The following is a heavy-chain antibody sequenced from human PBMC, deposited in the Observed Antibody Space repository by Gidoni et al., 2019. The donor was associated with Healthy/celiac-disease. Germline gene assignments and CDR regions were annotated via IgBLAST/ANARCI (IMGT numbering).Heavy chain of an antibody. CDR2: ISYDGSNK. CDR3: ARDVDSSGWYVRGLDY. Sequence: QVQLVESGGGVVQPGRSLRPSCAASGFTFSSYAMHWVRQAPGKGLEWVAVISYDGSNKYYADSVKGRFTISRDNSKNTLYLQMNSLRAEDTAVYYCARDVDSSGWYVRGLDYWGQGTLVTVSS. V-gene: IGHV3-30-3*01. J-gene: IGHJ4*02. D-gene: IGHD6-19*01. CDR1: GFTFSSYA.